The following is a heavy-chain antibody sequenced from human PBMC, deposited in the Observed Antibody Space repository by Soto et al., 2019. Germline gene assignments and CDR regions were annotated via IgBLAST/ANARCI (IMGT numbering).Heavy chain of an antibody. Sequence: GESLRLSCAASGFTVSSNYMSWVRQAPGKGLEWVSVIYRGGSTYYADSVKGRFTISRDKSKNSLYLQMNSLSAEDTAVYYCARVPGYSSTNCYYYYGMDVWGQGTTVTVS. CDR1: GFTVSSNY. V-gene: IGHV3-53*01. D-gene: IGHD6-19*01. CDR3: ARVPGYSSTNCYYYYGMDV. CDR2: IYRGGST. J-gene: IGHJ6*02.